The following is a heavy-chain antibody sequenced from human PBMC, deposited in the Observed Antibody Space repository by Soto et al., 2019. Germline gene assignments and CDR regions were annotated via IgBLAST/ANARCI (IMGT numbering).Heavy chain of an antibody. CDR1: GASISYGNYA. CDR3: ARGGGSDSFDY. CDR2: INHLGTT. V-gene: IGHV4-30-2*01. D-gene: IGHD1-26*01. Sequence: NPSETLSLTCTVSGASISYGNYAWSWIRQTPGKGLEWIGYINHLGTTFYNPSFESRLTLSIDRAKNQFSLNLNSMSAADRAVYFCARGGGSDSFDYWGQGILVTVSS. J-gene: IGHJ4*02.